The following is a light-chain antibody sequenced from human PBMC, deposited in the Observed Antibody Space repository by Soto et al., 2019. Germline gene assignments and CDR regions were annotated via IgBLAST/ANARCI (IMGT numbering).Light chain of an antibody. Sequence: EVVMTQSPATLSVSPGERVTLSCRASQSVSSYLAWYQQKPGQAPRLLIYDASNRATGIPARFSGSGSGTDFTLTISSLEPEDFAVYYCQQRSNWPLTFGGGTKV. V-gene: IGKV3-11*01. J-gene: IGKJ4*01. CDR1: QSVSSY. CDR3: QQRSNWPLT. CDR2: DAS.